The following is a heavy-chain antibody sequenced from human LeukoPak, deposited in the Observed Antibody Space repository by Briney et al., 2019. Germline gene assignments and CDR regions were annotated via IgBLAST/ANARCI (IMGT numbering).Heavy chain of an antibody. J-gene: IGHJ5*02. D-gene: IGHD5-12*01. V-gene: IGHV1-69*04. Sequence: SVKVSCKASGGTFSSYAISWVRQAPGQGLEWMGRIIPILGIANYAQKLQGRVTITADKSTSTAYMELSSLRSEDTAVYYCARVYENWFDPWGQGTLVTVSS. CDR2: IIPILGIA. CDR1: GGTFSSYA. CDR3: ARVYENWFDP.